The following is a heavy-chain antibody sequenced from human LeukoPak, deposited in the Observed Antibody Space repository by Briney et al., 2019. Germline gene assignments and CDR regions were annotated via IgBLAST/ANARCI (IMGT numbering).Heavy chain of an antibody. V-gene: IGHV3-30*18. D-gene: IGHD6-13*01. CDR3: AKDQDIAAADYYFDY. Sequence: PGGSLRLSCAASGFTFSSYGMHWVRQAPGKGLEWVAVISYDGNNRYSADSVRGRFTISRDNSKNTLYLQMNSLRAEDTAVYYCAKDQDIAAADYYFDYWGRGTLVTVSS. CDR1: GFTFSSYG. CDR2: ISYDGNNR. J-gene: IGHJ4*02.